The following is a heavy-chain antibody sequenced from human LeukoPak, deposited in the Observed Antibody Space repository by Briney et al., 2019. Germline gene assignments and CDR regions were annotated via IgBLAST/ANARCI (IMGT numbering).Heavy chain of an antibody. J-gene: IGHJ6*03. CDR3: ARDQYYDFWSGSYGGRYYMDV. CDR1: GFTFSSYW. CDR2: VNTDGSST. D-gene: IGHD3-3*01. Sequence: RSGGSLRLSCAASGFTFSSYWMHWVRQAPGKGLVWVSRVNTDGSSTSFADSVKGRFTISRDNAQNTVYLQMNSLRAEDTAVYYCARDQYYDFWSGSYGGRYYMDVWGKGTTVTVSS. V-gene: IGHV3-74*01.